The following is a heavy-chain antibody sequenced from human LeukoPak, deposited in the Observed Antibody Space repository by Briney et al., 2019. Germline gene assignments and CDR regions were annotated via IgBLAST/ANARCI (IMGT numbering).Heavy chain of an antibody. J-gene: IGHJ5*02. CDR2: IYPTDSDT. CDR3: ARHEGSGWADH. D-gene: IGHD6-19*01. CDR1: GYSFTNYR. Sequence: GESLKISCKGSGYSFTNYRIGWVRQTPGKGLEWMGIIYPTDSDTRHSPSFQGQVTISADKSISTAYLQWSGLKASDTAMYYCARHEGSGWADHWGQGTLVTVSS. V-gene: IGHV5-51*01.